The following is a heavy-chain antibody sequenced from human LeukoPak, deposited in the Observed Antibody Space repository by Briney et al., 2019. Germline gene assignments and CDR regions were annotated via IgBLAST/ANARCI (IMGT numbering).Heavy chain of an antibody. J-gene: IGHJ4*02. D-gene: IGHD4-17*01. CDR1: GGSISSNNW. V-gene: IGHV4-4*02. CDR3: ARRGESTTYGDYRFDY. Sequence: SETLSLTCAVSGGSISSNNWWGWVRQPPGKGLEWIGEIYHSGSPNYNPSLKSRVTISVDKSRNHFSLNLSSVTAADTAVYYCARRGESTTYGDYRFDYWGQGTLVTVSS. CDR2: IYHSGSP.